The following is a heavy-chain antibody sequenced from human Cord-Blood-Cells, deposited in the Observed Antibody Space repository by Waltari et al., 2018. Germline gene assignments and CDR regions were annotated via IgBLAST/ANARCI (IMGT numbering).Heavy chain of an antibody. J-gene: IGHJ4*02. CDR3: ARGTSSDY. CDR2: ISYDGSNK. Sequence: QVQLVESGGGVVQPGRSLRLSCAASGFTFSSYAMHWVRQAPGKALGWVAVISYDGSNKYYADSVKGRFTISRDNSKNTLYLQMNSLRAEDTAVYYCARGTSSDYWGQGTLVTVSS. CDR1: GFTFSSYA. V-gene: IGHV3-30*04.